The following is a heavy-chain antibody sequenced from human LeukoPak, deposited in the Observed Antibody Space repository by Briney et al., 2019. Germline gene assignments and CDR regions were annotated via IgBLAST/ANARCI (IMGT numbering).Heavy chain of an antibody. CDR2: VGHSGST. J-gene: IGHJ3*02. D-gene: IGHD3-10*01. CDR1: GGSSKDYL. Sequence: PSDTLSLTCAVYGGSSKDYLWSWIRQPPRQGLEWVGEVGHSGSTNYNPSLKSRVTISGDTSKNQFVLTMSSVTDAETAVYYGARELISSRGDFDTWGQGTVVTVSS. CDR3: ARELISSRGDFDT. V-gene: IGHV4-34*01.